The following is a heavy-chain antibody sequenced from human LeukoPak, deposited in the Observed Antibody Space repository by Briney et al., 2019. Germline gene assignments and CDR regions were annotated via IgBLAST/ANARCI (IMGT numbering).Heavy chain of an antibody. D-gene: IGHD6-13*01. CDR2: MNPNSGNT. J-gene: IGHJ6*03. V-gene: IGHV1-8*03. CDR3: ARGMEGSSRHYYYYMDV. Sequence: ASVKVSCKASGYTFTSYDINWVRQATGQRLEWMGWMNPNSGNTGYAQKFQGRVTITRNTSISTAYMELSSLRSEDTAVYYCARGMEGSSRHYYYYMDVWGKGTTVTVSS. CDR1: GYTFTSYD.